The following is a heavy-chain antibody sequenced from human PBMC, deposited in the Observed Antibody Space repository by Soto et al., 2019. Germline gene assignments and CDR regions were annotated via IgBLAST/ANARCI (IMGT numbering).Heavy chain of an antibody. CDR2: IYWDYDK. D-gene: IGHD3-9*01. V-gene: IGHV2-5*02. CDR1: GFSLTTNGVG. J-gene: IGHJ4*02. CDR3: AHRLFRLIRSTGYYFDS. Sequence: QITLKESGPTLVKPTQTLTLTCTFSGFSLTTNGVGVGWIRQPPGEALEWLALIYWDYDKRYSPSLKRRLTITRDTSQNQVVLTMTNMDHVDTATYYCAHRLFRLIRSTGYYFDSWGPGTLVTVSS.